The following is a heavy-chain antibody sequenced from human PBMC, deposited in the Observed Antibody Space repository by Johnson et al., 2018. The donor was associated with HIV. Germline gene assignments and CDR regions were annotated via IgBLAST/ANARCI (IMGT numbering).Heavy chain of an antibody. CDR1: GVKSRNSA. Sequence: AAGGVKSRNSAMSWVRQAPGKGLEWVSVISGSGENSYYADSVRGRRTISRDNSKNTLYLQMNSLRAEDTAVYYCARDSEIAARRKRGAFDIWGQGTMVTVSS. V-gene: IGHV3-23*01. CDR2: ISGSGENS. CDR3: ARDSEIAARRKRGAFDI. D-gene: IGHD6-6*01. J-gene: IGHJ3*02.